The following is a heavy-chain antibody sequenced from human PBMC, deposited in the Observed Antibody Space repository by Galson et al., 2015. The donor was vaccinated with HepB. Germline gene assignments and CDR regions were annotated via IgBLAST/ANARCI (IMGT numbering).Heavy chain of an antibody. Sequence: SVKVSCKASGYTFTSYGISWVRQAPGQGLEWMGWISAYNGNTNYAQKLQGRVTMTTDTSTSTAYMELRSLRSDDTAVYYCARDREEGIQLWSAQNDYWGQGTLVTVSS. V-gene: IGHV1-18*04. J-gene: IGHJ4*02. CDR2: ISAYNGNT. CDR1: GYTFTSYG. D-gene: IGHD5-18*01. CDR3: ARDREEGIQLWSAQNDY.